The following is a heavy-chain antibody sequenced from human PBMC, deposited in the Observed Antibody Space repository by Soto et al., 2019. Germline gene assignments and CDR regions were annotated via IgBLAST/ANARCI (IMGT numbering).Heavy chain of an antibody. CDR3: ARGDIVVVPAAAHYYYYYGMDV. V-gene: IGHV3-48*03. CDR1: GFTFSSYE. CDR2: ISSSGSTI. D-gene: IGHD2-2*01. Sequence: XGALRLSCAASGFTFSSYEMNWVRQAPGKGLEWVSYISSSGSTIYYADSVKGRFTISRDNAKNSLYLQMNSLRAEDTAVYYCARGDIVVVPAAAHYYYYYGMDVWGQGTTVTVSS. J-gene: IGHJ6*02.